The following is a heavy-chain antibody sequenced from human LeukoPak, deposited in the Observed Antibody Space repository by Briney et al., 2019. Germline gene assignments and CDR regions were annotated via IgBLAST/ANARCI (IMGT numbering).Heavy chain of an antibody. V-gene: IGHV3-30*03. J-gene: IGHJ4*02. CDR1: GFTFSNYG. D-gene: IGHD3-9*01. Sequence: GGSLRLSCAASGFTFSNYGINWVRQAPGKGLEWVAVISYDGSNKYYADSVKGRFTISRDNSKNTLYLQMNSLRAEDTAVYYCARDSGDILTGSLYYYFDYWGQGTLVTVSS. CDR2: ISYDGSNK. CDR3: ARDSGDILTGSLYYYFDY.